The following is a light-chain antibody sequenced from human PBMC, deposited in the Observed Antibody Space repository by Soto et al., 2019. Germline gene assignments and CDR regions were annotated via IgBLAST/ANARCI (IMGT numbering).Light chain of an antibody. CDR3: SSYSTTSSPHVL. Sequence: QSALTQPASVSGSPGQSITISCTGTRSDVGRYNYVSWYQQHPGKAPKLLIYEVTYRPSGVSTRFSASKSGSTASLTISGIQADDEADYYCSSYSTTSSPHVLFGGGTKLTVL. V-gene: IGLV2-14*01. J-gene: IGLJ2*01. CDR1: RSDVGRYNY. CDR2: EVT.